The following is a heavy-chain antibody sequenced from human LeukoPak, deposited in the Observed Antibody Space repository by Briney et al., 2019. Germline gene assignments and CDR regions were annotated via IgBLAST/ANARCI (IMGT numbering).Heavy chain of an antibody. CDR1: GFTFSSYS. J-gene: IGHJ3*02. Sequence: GGSLTLSCAASGFTFSSYSMNWVRQAPGKGLEWVSSISSSSSYIYYADSVKGRFTISRDNAKNSLYLQMNSLRAEDTAVYYCARDPLGNPDAFDIWGQGTMVTVSS. D-gene: IGHD1-14*01. V-gene: IGHV3-21*01. CDR2: ISSSSSYI. CDR3: ARDPLGNPDAFDI.